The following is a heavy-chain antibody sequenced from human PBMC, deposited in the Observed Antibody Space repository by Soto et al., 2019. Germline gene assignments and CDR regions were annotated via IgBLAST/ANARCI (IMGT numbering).Heavy chain of an antibody. J-gene: IGHJ5*02. D-gene: IGHD3-16*01. CDR3: ARDRIRKWFNP. Sequence: SENLAITCTFSGGSITSSNYYWSWIRQSPGEGLEWIGHIYSSGSAYYNPSLMSRVTMSLDTSKNQFSLNLNSVTAADTAVYSCARDRIRKWFNPWGHGTLATVPS. CDR1: GGSITSSNYY. CDR2: IYSSGSA. V-gene: IGHV4-39*07.